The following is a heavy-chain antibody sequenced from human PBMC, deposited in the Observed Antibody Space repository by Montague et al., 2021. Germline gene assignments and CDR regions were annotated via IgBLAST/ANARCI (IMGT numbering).Heavy chain of an antibody. J-gene: IGHJ5*01. CDR3: ARDRAAAGS. D-gene: IGHD6-13*01. Sequence: SLRLSCAASGFTFSNYWMSWVRQAPGKGLEWVANIKQDGSEKNYVDSVRGRFSISRDNTKNSLYLQMNSLRVEDTAVYYCARDRAAAGSWGHGTLVIVSS. V-gene: IGHV3-7*01. CDR1: GFTFSNYW. CDR2: IKQDGSEK.